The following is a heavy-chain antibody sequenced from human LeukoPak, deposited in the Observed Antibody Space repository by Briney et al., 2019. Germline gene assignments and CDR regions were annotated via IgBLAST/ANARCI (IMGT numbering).Heavy chain of an antibody. CDR3: VRDYSNFVQGD. J-gene: IGHJ4*02. CDR1: GDSISSSHYY. D-gene: IGHD4-11*01. Sequence: PSETLSLTCTVSGDSISSSHYYWGWILQSPGRGLEWIGSIYSGGETHYNPSLNSRVTIFLDTSKNRFSLNLISVTATDTAVYYCVRDYSNFVQGDWGQGTLVTVST. CDR2: IYSGGET. V-gene: IGHV4-39*02.